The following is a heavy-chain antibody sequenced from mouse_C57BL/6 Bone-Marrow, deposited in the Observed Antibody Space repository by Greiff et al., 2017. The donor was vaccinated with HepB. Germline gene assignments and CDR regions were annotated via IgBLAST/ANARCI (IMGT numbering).Heavy chain of an antibody. D-gene: IGHD3-2*02. CDR1: GYAFSSSW. J-gene: IGHJ3*01. CDR3: ASFQAWFAY. CDR2: IYPGDGDT. Sequence: QVQLKESGPELVKPGASVKISCKASGYAFSSSWMNWVKQRPGKGLEWIGRIYPGDGDTNYNGKFKGKATLTADKSSSTAYMQLSSLTSEDSAVYFCASFQAWFAYWGQGTLVTVSA. V-gene: IGHV1-82*01.